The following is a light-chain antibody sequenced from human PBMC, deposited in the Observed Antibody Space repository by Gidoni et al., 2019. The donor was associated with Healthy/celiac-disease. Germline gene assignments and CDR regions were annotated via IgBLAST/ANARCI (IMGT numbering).Light chain of an antibody. CDR3: QQYDNRHT. CDR2: DAS. CDR1: QDISNY. V-gene: IGKV1-33*01. J-gene: IGKJ3*01. Sequence: DIQMTQSPSSLSASVGDRVTITCQASQDISNYLNWYQQKPGKAPKLLIYDASHLETGVPARFSGSGSGTDFTCTISSLQPEDIATYYCQQYDNRHTFXPXTKVDIK.